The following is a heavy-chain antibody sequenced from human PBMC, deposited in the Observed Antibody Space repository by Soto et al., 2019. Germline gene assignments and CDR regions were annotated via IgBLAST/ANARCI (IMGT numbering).Heavy chain of an antibody. CDR2: MSAHNGNT. D-gene: IGHD1-1*01. CDR3: ARGRYGDY. V-gene: IGHV1-18*01. J-gene: IGHJ4*02. CDR1: GYTFTSYG. Sequence: QVHLVQSGAEVKKPGASVKVSCKASGYTFTSYGITWVRQAPGQGLEWVGWMSAHNGNTDYEQKLQGRVIVTRDTSTSTAYMELRSLISDDPAVYYCARGRYGDYWGQRALVTVSS.